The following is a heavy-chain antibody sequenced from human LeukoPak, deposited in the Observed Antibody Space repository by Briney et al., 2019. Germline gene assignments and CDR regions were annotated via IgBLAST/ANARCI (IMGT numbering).Heavy chain of an antibody. CDR3: ASAYSSGWYYFDY. CDR1: GYTFTSYG. Sequence: ASVKVSCKASGYTFTSYGINWVRQAPGQGLEWMGWITPYKDNTNYAEKFQGRVTMTTDTSTSTAYMELRSLRSDDTAVYYCASAYSSGWYYFDYWGQGTLVTVSS. J-gene: IGHJ4*02. D-gene: IGHD6-19*01. V-gene: IGHV1-18*01. CDR2: ITPYKDNT.